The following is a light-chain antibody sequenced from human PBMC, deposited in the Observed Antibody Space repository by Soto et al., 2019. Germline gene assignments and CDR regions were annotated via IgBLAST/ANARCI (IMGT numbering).Light chain of an antibody. Sequence: DIQMTQSPSSLSASVGDRVTITCRASQSTSSYLNWYQQKPGKAPKLLIYAASSLQSGVPSRFSGSGSGTDFTLTISSLQPEDFATYYCQQSYNNPKTFGQGTKVDIK. J-gene: IGKJ1*01. V-gene: IGKV1-39*01. CDR3: QQSYNNPKT. CDR2: AAS. CDR1: QSTSSY.